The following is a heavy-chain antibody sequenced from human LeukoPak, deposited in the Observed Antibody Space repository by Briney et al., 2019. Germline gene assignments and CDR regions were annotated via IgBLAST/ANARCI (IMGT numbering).Heavy chain of an antibody. D-gene: IGHD6-19*01. J-gene: IGHJ2*01. CDR3: ARGGSGWTAWNFDL. V-gene: IGHV1-3*03. CDR2: INAGNGNT. CDR1: GFTFSSYA. Sequence: GGSLRLSCAASGFTFSSYAMHWVRQAPGQRLEWTGWINAGNGNTKYSQEFQGRVTITRDTSASTAYMELSSLRSEDMAVYYCARGGSGWTAWNFDLWGRGTLVTVSS.